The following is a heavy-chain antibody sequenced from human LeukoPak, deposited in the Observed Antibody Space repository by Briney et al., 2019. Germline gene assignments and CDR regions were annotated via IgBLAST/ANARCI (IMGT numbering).Heavy chain of an antibody. J-gene: IGHJ4*02. D-gene: IGHD2-15*01. CDR2: IYSGGST. CDR3: ARVGRGYCSGGSCCYFDY. Sequence: GGSLRLSCAASGFTVSNNYMSWVRQAPGKGLEWVSVIYSGGSTYYADSVKGRFTISRDNSKNTLYLQMNSLRAEDTAVYYCARVGRGYCSGGSCCYFDYWGQGTLVTVSS. V-gene: IGHV3-53*01. CDR1: GFTVSNNY.